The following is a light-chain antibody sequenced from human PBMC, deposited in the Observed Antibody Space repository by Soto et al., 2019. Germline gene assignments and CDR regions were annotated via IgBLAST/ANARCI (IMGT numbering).Light chain of an antibody. CDR3: GSWDSSLSAYV. CDR1: SSNIGGNS. Sequence: QSVLTQPPSVSAAPGQKVTISCSGSSSNIGGNSVSWYQQLPGTAPKLLIYDDNKRPSGIPDRFSGSKYGTSATLGITGFQTGDEADYYCGSWDSSLSAYVFGTGTKVTV. CDR2: DDN. J-gene: IGLJ1*01. V-gene: IGLV1-51*01.